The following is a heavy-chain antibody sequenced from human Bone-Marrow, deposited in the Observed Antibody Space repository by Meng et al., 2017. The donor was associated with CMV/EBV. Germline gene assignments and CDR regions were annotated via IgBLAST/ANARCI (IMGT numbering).Heavy chain of an antibody. CDR1: GYTFTSYD. CDR2: MNPNSGNT. D-gene: IGHD3-9*01. Sequence: ASVTVSCKASGYTFTSYDINWVRQATGQGLEWMGWMNPNSGNTGYAQKFQGRVTITRNTSISTDYMELSSLRSEDTAVYYCARGQQKRDILTGPCDYWGQGSLVTVSS. V-gene: IGHV1-8*01. J-gene: IGHJ4*02. CDR3: ARGQQKRDILTGPCDY.